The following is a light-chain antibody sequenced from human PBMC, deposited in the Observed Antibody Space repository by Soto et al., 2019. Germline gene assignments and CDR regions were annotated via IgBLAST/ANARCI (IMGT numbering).Light chain of an antibody. CDR1: QSVSSN. Sequence: EIVLTQSPVTLSLSPAERATLSCRASQSVSSNFLAWYQEKLGQAPRLLIYGASKRATGIPDRFSGSGSGTGFTLTINSLQSEDFAVYYCQQHYQWPITFGQGTRLEI. J-gene: IGKJ5*01. CDR2: GAS. V-gene: IGKV3D-15*01. CDR3: QQHYQWPIT.